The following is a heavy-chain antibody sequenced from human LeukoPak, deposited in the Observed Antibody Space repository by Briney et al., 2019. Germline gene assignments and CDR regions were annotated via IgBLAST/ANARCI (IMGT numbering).Heavy chain of an antibody. CDR1: GGSISSSSYY. V-gene: IGHV4-39*07. CDR2: IYYSGST. CDR3: ARHLPYSRGYDAFDI. D-gene: IGHD2-21*01. Sequence: SETLSLTCTVSGGSISSSSYYWGWIRQPPGKGLEWIGSIYYSGSTYYNPSLKSRVTISVDTSKNQFSLKLSFVTAADTAVYYCARHLPYSRGYDAFDIWGQGTMVTVSS. J-gene: IGHJ3*02.